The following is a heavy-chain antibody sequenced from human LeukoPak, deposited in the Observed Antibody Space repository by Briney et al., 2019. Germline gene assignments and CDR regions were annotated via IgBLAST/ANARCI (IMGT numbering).Heavy chain of an antibody. V-gene: IGHV1-69*13. D-gene: IGHD6-19*01. CDR3: ARAGEVYNSGSYLEY. CDR2: FIPVFGPA. J-gene: IGHJ4*02. Sequence: SVKVSCKASGGTFSNYAVSWVRQAPGQGLEWMGGFIPVFGPANYAQKFQGRVTITADESTSTAYMELSSLRSEDTAVYYCARAGEVYNSGSYLEYWGQGTLVTVSS. CDR1: GGTFSNYA.